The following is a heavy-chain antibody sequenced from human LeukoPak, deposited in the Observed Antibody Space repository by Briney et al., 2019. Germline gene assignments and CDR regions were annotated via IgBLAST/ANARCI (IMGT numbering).Heavy chain of an antibody. CDR1: GFTFSDYY. D-gene: IGHD2-2*01. Sequence: PGGSLRLSCAASGFTFSDYYMSWIRQAPGKGLEWVSYISSSGSTIYYADSVKGRFTISRDNAKNSLYLQMNSLRAEDTAVYYCARDLSEDIVVVPGPGADPWGQGTLVTVSS. V-gene: IGHV3-11*01. CDR2: ISSSGSTI. J-gene: IGHJ5*02. CDR3: ARDLSEDIVVVPGPGADP.